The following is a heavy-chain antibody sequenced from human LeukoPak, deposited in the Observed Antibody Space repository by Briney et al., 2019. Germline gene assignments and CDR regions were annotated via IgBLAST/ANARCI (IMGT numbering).Heavy chain of an antibody. D-gene: IGHD3-10*01. CDR1: GYTFTSYY. V-gene: IGHV1-2*02. CDR2: INPNSGGT. J-gene: IGHJ4*02. CDR3: ARESGYYYGSCDY. Sequence: ASVKVSCKASGYTFTSYYMHWVRQAPGQGLEWMGWINPNSGGTNYAQKFQGRVTMTRDTSISTAYMELSRLRSDDTAVYYCARESGYYYGSCDYWGQGTLVTVSS.